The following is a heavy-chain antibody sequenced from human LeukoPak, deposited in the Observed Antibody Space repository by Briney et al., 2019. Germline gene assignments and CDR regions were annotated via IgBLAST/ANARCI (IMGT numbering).Heavy chain of an antibody. J-gene: IGHJ4*02. V-gene: IGHV6-1*01. Sequence: SQTLSLTCAISGDSVSSNSAAWNWIRQSPSRGLEWLGRSYYRSKWYTYYAASVKSRIAINRDTSKNQFSLQLNSVTPEDTAVYYCARSTGPIDYWGQGTLVTVSS. CDR2: SYYRSKWYT. CDR1: GDSVSSNSAA. CDR3: ARSTGPIDY. D-gene: IGHD1-1*01.